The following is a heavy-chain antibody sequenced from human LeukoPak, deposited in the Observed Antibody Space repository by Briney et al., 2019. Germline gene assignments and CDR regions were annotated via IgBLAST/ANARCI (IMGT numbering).Heavy chain of an antibody. Sequence: SETLSLTCTVSGGSISSNSYYWGWIRQPPGKAMEWIGSIFYNGTTKYNPSLKSRVTISIDTSKSQLSLRLSSVTAADTAIYYCARVIKYYYDTTHYYDWFDPWGQGTLVTVSS. CDR3: ARVIKYYYDTTHYYDWFDP. CDR2: IFYNGTT. CDR1: GGSISSNSYY. V-gene: IGHV4-39*07. J-gene: IGHJ5*02. D-gene: IGHD3-22*01.